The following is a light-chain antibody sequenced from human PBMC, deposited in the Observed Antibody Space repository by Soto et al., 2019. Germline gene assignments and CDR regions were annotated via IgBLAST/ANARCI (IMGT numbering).Light chain of an antibody. CDR3: SSYAGSNNWV. CDR2: EVS. J-gene: IGLJ3*02. V-gene: IGLV2-8*01. Sequence: QSVLTQPPSASGSPGQSVTISCTGTSSDVGGYNYVSWYQQHPGKAPKLMIYEVSTRPSGVPDRFSGSKSGNTASLTVSGLQAEDEADYYCSSYAGSNNWVFGGWTKLTVL. CDR1: SSDVGGYNY.